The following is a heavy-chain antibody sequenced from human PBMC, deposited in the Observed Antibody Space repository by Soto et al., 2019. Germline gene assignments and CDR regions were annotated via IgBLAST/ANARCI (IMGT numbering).Heavy chain of an antibody. CDR3: PREIGGDFAYFDY. V-gene: IGHV3-33*01. Sequence: QVQLVESGGGVVQPGRSLRLSCAASGFTFSSYGMHWVRQAPGKGLEWVAVIWYDGSNKYYADSVKGRFTISRDNSKNTLYLRMNSLRAEDTAVYYCPREIGGDFAYFDYWCQGTLVTVSS. CDR1: GFTFSSYG. J-gene: IGHJ4*02. D-gene: IGHD2-21*02. CDR2: IWYDGSNK.